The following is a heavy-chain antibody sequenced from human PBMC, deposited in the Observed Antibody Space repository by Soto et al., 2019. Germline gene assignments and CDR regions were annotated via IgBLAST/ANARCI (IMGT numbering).Heavy chain of an antibody. CDR1: GGSISVSSNY. D-gene: IGHD6-13*01. J-gene: IGHJ3*02. Sequence: PSETLSLTCTVSGGSISVSSNYWGWIRQPPGKGLEWIGSIYYSGSTYYNPSLKSRVTISLDTSKSQFSLKLSSVTAADTAVYYRGREWYAFDIWGQGTMVTV. V-gene: IGHV4-39*02. CDR3: GREWYAFDI. CDR2: IYYSGST.